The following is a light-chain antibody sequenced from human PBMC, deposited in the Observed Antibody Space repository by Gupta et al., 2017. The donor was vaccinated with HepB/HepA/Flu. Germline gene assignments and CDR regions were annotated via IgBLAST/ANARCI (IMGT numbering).Light chain of an antibody. J-gene: IGLJ3*02. CDR1: SGSVSTTYY. V-gene: IGLV8-61*01. CDR3: VLYTGSGTVV. Sequence: QPVVTQELSFSLSPGGTVTLTCGLTSGSVSTTYYPSWYQQIPGQAPRTLIYSTTTRSSGVPDRFSGSILGNKAALTITGAQADDECDYYCVLYTGSGTVVFGGGTKLTVL. CDR2: STT.